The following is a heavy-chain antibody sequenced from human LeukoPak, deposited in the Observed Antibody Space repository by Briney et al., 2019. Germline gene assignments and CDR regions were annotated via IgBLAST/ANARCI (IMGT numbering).Heavy chain of an antibody. Sequence: MTSETLSLACTVSGGSITRDNYYWVWIRQPPEKGLEWIGTIYYSGSAYYNPSLQSRVTISIDPSNNQFSLRLSSVTAADTAVYYCPRRQSGTMMEVWGKGTTVTISS. CDR2: IYYSGSA. V-gene: IGHV4-39*01. CDR1: GGSITRDNYY. D-gene: IGHD3-10*01. CDR3: PRRQSGTMMEV. J-gene: IGHJ6*04.